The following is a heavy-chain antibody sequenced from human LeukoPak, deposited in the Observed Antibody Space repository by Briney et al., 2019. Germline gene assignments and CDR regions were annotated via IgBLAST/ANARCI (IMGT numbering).Heavy chain of an antibody. V-gene: IGHV4-34*01. Sequence: KSSETLSLTCAVYGGSFSGYYWSWLRQPPGKALEWIGEINHSGSTNYNPSLKSRVTISVDTSKNQYPLKLSSVTAADTAVYYCARQFGYLGVHYSSGWYYFDYWGQGTLVTVSS. CDR1: GGSFSGYY. J-gene: IGHJ4*02. CDR3: ARQFGYLGVHYSSGWYYFDY. CDR2: INHSGST. D-gene: IGHD6-19*01.